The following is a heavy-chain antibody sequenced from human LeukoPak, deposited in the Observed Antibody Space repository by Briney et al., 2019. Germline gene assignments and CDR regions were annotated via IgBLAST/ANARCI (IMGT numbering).Heavy chain of an antibody. Sequence: PGGSLRLSCAASGFTFIRYAMSWVRQAPGRGLEWVSAISGSGGSTYYADSVKGRFTISRDNSKNTLYLQMNSLRAEDTAVYYCAKDHRPVVVPAASDYWGQGTLVTVSS. CDR1: GFTFIRYA. CDR3: AKDHRPVVVPAASDY. D-gene: IGHD2-2*01. V-gene: IGHV3-23*01. CDR2: ISGSGGST. J-gene: IGHJ4*02.